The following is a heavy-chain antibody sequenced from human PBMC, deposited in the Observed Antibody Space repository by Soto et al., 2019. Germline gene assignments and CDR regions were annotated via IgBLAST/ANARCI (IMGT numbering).Heavy chain of an antibody. CDR2: IIPIFGTA. J-gene: IGHJ6*02. Sequence: QVQLVQSGAEVKKPGSSVKVSCKASGGTFSSYAISWVRQAPGQGLEWMGGIIPIFGTANYAQKFQGRVMITADESTSTAYLEMSSLRSEDTALYYCARSDPYSSGWYYDYGMDVWGQVTTVTVSS. V-gene: IGHV1-69*12. CDR3: ARSDPYSSGWYYDYGMDV. CDR1: GGTFSSYA. D-gene: IGHD6-19*01.